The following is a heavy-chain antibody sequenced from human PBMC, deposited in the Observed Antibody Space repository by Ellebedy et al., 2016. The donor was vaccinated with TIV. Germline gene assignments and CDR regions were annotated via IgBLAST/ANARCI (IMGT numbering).Heavy chain of an antibody. CDR3: TSPAVGHTTGCCRYYFDY. D-gene: IGHD2-15*01. J-gene: IGHJ4*02. V-gene: IGHV3-53*01. Sequence: PGGSLRLSCAASGFTVSSNFMTWVRQAPGKGLEWVSVIYGGGTIRYADSVKGRFTISRDNSKNTVDLQMNSLRAEDTAVYYGTSPAVGHTTGCCRYYFDYWGLGTLVTVSS. CDR1: GFTVSSNF. CDR2: IYGGGTI.